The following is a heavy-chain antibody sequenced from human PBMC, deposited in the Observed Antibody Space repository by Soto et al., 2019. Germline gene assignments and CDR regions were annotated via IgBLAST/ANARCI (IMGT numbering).Heavy chain of an antibody. CDR2: IYYSGST. CDR3: ARSVEVVRGVIPLNWFDP. J-gene: IGHJ5*02. CDR1: GGSISSGGYY. Sequence: PSETLSLTCTVSGGSISSGGYYWSWIRQHPGKGLEWIGYIYYSGSTYYNPSLQSRVTISVDTSKNQFSLKLSSVTAADTAVYYCARSVEVVRGVIPLNWFDPWGQGTLVTVSS. D-gene: IGHD3-10*01. V-gene: IGHV4-31*03.